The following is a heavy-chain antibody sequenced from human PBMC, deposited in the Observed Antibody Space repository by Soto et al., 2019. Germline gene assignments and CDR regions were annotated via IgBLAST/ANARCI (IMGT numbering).Heavy chain of an antibody. D-gene: IGHD3-22*01. CDR1: GFTFSRYG. V-gene: IGHV3-33*01. J-gene: IGHJ4*02. CDR2: IWYDGSNK. Sequence: QVQLVEPGGGVVQPGRSLRLSCAASGFTFSRYGMHWVRQAPGKGLEWVAVIWYDGSNKYYADSVKGRFTISRDNSKNTLYLQMNSLIAEDTAVYYCARDLYYYDSSGYYYGLEYWGQGTLVTVSS. CDR3: ARDLYYYDSSGYYYGLEY.